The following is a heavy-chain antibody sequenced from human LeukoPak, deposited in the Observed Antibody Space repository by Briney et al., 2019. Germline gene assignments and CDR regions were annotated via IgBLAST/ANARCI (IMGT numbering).Heavy chain of an antibody. CDR2: IPYDGSNK. Sequence: GRTLRLSCAASGFTFSSYAMHWVRQAPGKGLEWVALIPYDGSNKYYADSVKGRFTVSRDNSKNTLYLQMNSLRAEDTAVYFCASSYFDSSTHAYDIWGQGTMVTVSS. V-gene: IGHV3-30*04. CDR3: ASSYFDSSTHAYDI. J-gene: IGHJ3*02. CDR1: GFTFSSYA. D-gene: IGHD3-22*01.